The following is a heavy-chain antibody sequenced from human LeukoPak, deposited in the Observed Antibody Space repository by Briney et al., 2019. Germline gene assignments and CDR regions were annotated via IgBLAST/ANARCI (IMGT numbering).Heavy chain of an antibody. J-gene: IGHJ3*02. Sequence: GASVKVSCKASGGTFSSYAISWVRQAPGQGLEWMGGIIPIFGTANNAQKFQGRVTITTDESTSTANMELSSLRSEDTAVYYCAREGPEGGAARPGAFDIWGQGTMVTVSS. CDR1: GGTFSSYA. V-gene: IGHV1-69*05. CDR2: IIPIFGTA. CDR3: AREGPEGGAARPGAFDI. D-gene: IGHD6-6*01.